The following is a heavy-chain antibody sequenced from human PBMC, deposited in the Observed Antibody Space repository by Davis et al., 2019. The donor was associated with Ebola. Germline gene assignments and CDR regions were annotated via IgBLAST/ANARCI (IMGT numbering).Heavy chain of an antibody. CDR1: GGSISSYY. CDR2: LYNTGST. CDR3: ARAGSGYSFDY. J-gene: IGHJ4*02. Sequence: PSETLSLTCTVSGGSISSYYWIWIRQPPGKGPELIGYLYNTGSTNYNPSLKSRVTISADMSKNQFSLNLNSVTAADTAVYYCARAGSGYSFDYWGQGTLVTVSS. V-gene: IGHV4-59*01. D-gene: IGHD3-22*01.